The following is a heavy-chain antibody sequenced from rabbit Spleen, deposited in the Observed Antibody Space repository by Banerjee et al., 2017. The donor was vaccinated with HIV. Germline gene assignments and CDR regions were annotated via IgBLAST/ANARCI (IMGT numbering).Heavy chain of an antibody. J-gene: IGHJ4*01. V-gene: IGHV1S7*01. CDR1: GFDLRRHA. D-gene: IGHD1-1*01. CDR3: VRDKASTSGDYGPYYFNL. CDR2: IDPLFGAT. Sequence: LKESGGGLVNPGGPLPLPCKPSGFDLRRHALIWVRKAPGKGLEWMGIIDPLFGATYYASWVNGRFTISSHNAQNTLYLQLNSLTAADTATYFCVRDKASTSGDYGPYYFNLWGQGTLVTVS.